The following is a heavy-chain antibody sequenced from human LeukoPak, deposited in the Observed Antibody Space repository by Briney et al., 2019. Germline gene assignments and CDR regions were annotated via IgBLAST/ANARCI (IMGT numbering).Heavy chain of an antibody. CDR3: ATLRLGGVSQH. D-gene: IGHD3-16*01. CDR1: GFTFSSYS. Sequence: GGSLRLSCAASGFTFSSYSMNWVRQAPGKGLEWVSSISSSSSYIYYADSVKGRFTISRDNSKNTLYLQMNSLRAEDTAVYYCATLRLGGVSQHWGQGTLVTVSS. CDR2: ISSSSSYI. J-gene: IGHJ1*01. V-gene: IGHV3-21*04.